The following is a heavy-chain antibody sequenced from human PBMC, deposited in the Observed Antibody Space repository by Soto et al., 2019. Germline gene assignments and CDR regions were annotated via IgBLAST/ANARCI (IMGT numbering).Heavy chain of an antibody. J-gene: IGHJ4*02. V-gene: IGHV1-18*01. CDR2: ISAYNGNT. CDR3: ARGAGPGPTAFYYDY. Sequence: SLKVFGRASGSNCTCRWMPCVSQTPGQGLEWMGWISAYNGNTNYAQKLQGRVTMTTDTSTSTAYMELRSLRSDDTAVYYCARGAGPGPTAFYYDYWAQGTLLPRSS. CDR1: GSNCTCRW. D-gene: IGHD3-22*01.